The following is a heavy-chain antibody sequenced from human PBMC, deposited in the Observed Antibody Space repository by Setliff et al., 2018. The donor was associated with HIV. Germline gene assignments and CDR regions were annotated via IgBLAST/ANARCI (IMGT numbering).Heavy chain of an antibody. CDR3: AREGPKTYYFDY. J-gene: IGHJ4*02. Sequence: ASVKVSCKASGYSFTKYGISWVRQAPGQGLEWMGKIFVGDSTTHYAQKFQGRVTLTSDTSTNTVYMELSSLRSEDTAVYYCAREGPKTYYFDYWGQGTLVTSPQ. V-gene: IGHV1-18*01. CDR1: GYSFTKYG. CDR2: IFVGDSTT.